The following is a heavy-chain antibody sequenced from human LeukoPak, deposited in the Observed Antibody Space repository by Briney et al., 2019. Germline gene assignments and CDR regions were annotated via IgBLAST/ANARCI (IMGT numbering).Heavy chain of an antibody. Sequence: SETLSLTCTVSGYSISSGYYWGWIRQPPGRGLEWLGSIYHSGSTYYNPSLKSRVTISVDTSKNQFSLKLSSVTAADTAVYYCARMIGDDSSGSSEFDYWGQGTLVTVSS. J-gene: IGHJ4*02. CDR3: ARMIGDDSSGSSEFDY. V-gene: IGHV4-38-2*02. D-gene: IGHD3-22*01. CDR1: GYSISSGYY. CDR2: IYHSGST.